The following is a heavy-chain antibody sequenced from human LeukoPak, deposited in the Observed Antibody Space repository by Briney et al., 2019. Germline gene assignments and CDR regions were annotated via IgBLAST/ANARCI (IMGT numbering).Heavy chain of an antibody. CDR2: INPNSGGT. V-gene: IGHV1-2*02. Sequence: ASVKVSCKASGYTFTGYYMHWVRQAPGQGLEWMGWINPNSGGTNYAQNFQGRVTMTRDTSISTAYMELSRLRSDDTAVYYCAREQYEQQSEGGWFDPWGQGTLVTVSS. J-gene: IGHJ5*02. CDR1: GYTFTGYY. D-gene: IGHD6-13*01. CDR3: AREQYEQQSEGGWFDP.